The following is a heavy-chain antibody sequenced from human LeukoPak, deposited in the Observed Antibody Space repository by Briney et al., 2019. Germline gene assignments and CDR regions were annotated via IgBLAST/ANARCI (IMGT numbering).Heavy chain of an antibody. J-gene: IGHJ3*02. D-gene: IGHD3-22*01. V-gene: IGHV4-39*01. CDR1: GGSISSSSYY. CDR3: ARQSPDSRSPDDAFDI. CDR2: IYYSGST. Sequence: SETLSLTCTVSGGSISSSSYYWGWIRQPPGKGLEWIGSIYYSGSTYYNPSLKSRVTISVDTSKNQFSLKLSSVTAADTAVYYCARQSPDSRSPDDAFDIWGQGTMVTVSS.